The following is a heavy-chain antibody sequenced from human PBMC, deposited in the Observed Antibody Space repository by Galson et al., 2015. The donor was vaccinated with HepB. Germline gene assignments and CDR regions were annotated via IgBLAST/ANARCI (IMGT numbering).Heavy chain of an antibody. CDR2: IIPVFVTG. V-gene: IGHV1-69*13. CDR3: ARGGEGPGHYYYYGMDV. J-gene: IGHJ6*02. D-gene: IGHD3-16*01. Sequence: SVKVSCKASGGTFRSYAISWVRQAPGQGLEWMGGIIPVFVTGKYPQKFQGRVTITADESSTTAYMELSSLRSEDTAVYYCARGGEGPGHYYYYGMDVWGQGTAVTVSS. CDR1: GGTFRSYA.